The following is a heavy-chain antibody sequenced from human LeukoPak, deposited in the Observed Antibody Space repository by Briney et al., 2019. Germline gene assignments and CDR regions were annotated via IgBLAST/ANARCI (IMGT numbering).Heavy chain of an antibody. D-gene: IGHD3-22*01. J-gene: IGHJ5*02. CDR3: ARSYGSGRSSGYYSA. Sequence: SETPSLTCAVYGGSFSGYYWSWIRQPPGKGLEWIGEINHSGSTNYNPSLKSRVTISVDTSKNQFSLKLSAVTAADTAVYYCARSYGSGRSSGYYSAWGQGTLVTVSS. V-gene: IGHV4-34*01. CDR1: GGSFSGYY. CDR2: INHSGST.